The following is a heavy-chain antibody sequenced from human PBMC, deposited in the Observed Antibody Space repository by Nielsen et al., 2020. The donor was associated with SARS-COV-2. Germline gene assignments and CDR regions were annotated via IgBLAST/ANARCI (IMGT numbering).Heavy chain of an antibody. Sequence: GESLKISCAASRLTFNDYYMTWIRQAPGKGLEWLSYISSSGSYTNYADSVKGRFTISRDNAKNSLYLQMNSLRAEDTALYYCAGLLWFGDQGSYWGQGTLVTVSS. CDR1: RLTFNDYY. D-gene: IGHD3-10*01. CDR3: AGLLWFGDQGSY. V-gene: IGHV3-11*03. CDR2: ISSSGSYT. J-gene: IGHJ4*02.